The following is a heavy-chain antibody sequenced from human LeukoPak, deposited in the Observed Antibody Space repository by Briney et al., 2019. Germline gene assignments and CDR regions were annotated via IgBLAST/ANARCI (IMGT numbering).Heavy chain of an antibody. J-gene: IGHJ6*03. CDR1: GFTFRSYA. D-gene: IGHD2/OR15-2a*01. CDR3: ARGEFGDYYYFYMDV. CDR2: ITSSNNYI. Sequence: GGSLRLSCAGSGFTFRSYAMNWVRQAPGKGLEWVSSITSSNNYIYYGDSVKGRFTISRDDAKNSLFLQMNSLRAEDTATYYCARGEFGDYYYFYMDVWGKGTTVTVSS. V-gene: IGHV3-21*01.